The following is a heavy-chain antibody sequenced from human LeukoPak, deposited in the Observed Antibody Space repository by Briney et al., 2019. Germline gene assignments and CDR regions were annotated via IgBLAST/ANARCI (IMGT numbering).Heavy chain of an antibody. J-gene: IGHJ3*02. V-gene: IGHV3-30-3*01. CDR3: ARETIFGVVNGPGLDASDI. CDR1: GFTFSSYA. CDR2: ISYDGSNK. D-gene: IGHD3-3*01. Sequence: PGGSLRLSCAASGFTFSSYAMHWVCQAPGKGLEWVAVISYDGSNKYYADSVKGRFTISRDNSKNTLYLQMNSLRAEDTAVYYCARETIFGVVNGPGLDASDIWGQGTMVTVSS.